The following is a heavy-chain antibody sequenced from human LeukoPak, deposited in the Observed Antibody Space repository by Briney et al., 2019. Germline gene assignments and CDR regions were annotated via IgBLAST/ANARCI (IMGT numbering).Heavy chain of an antibody. D-gene: IGHD3-22*01. J-gene: IGHJ4*02. CDR3: AKLVSYYYDSSAEY. CDR2: ISGSGGST. CDR1: GFTFSSYA. V-gene: IGHV3-23*01. Sequence: GGSLRLSCAASGFTFSSYAMSWVRQAPGKGLEWVSAISGSGGSTYYADSVKGRFTISRDNSKNTLYLQMNSLRAEDTAVYYCAKLVSYYYDSSAEYWGQGTLVTVSS.